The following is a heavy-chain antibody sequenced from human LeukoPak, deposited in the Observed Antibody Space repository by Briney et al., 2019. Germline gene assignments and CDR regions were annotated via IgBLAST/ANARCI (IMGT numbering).Heavy chain of an antibody. CDR3: ARIFREYRSSTSCYWPNYYYYGMDV. D-gene: IGHD2-2*01. Sequence: GGSLRLSCAASGFTFSSYEMNWVRQAPGKGLEWVSYISSSGSTIYYADSVKGRFTISRDNAKNSLYLQMNSLRAEDTAVYYCARIFREYRSSTSCYWPNYYYYGMDVWGKGTTVTVSS. J-gene: IGHJ6*04. V-gene: IGHV3-48*03. CDR2: ISSSGSTI. CDR1: GFTFSSYE.